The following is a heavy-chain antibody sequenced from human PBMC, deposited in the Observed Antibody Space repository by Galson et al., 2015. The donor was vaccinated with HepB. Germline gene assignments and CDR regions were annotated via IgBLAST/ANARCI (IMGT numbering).Heavy chain of an antibody. CDR2: ISTGSRTI. J-gene: IGHJ6*02. CDR1: GFTFSTYS. V-gene: IGHV3-48*02. CDR3: ARDWWRPGYSGYALDYWGQGTLVTVSSGSASAPRPYYGMDV. Sequence: SLRLSCAASGFTFSTYSMNWVRQAPGKGLEWVSYISTGSRTIYYADSVKGRFTISRDDAKNSLYLQMNSLRDEDTAVYYCARDWWRPGYSGYALDYWGQGTLVTVSSGSASAPRPYYGMDVWGQGTTVTVSS. D-gene: IGHD5-12*01.